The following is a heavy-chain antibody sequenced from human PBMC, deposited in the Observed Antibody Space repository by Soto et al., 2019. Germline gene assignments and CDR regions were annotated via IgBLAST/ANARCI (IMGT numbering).Heavy chain of an antibody. CDR3: ARDRSYYVRSGSGWFAP. D-gene: IGHD3-22*01. J-gene: IGHJ5*02. V-gene: IGHV1-69*06. CDR1: GGTLSSYA. CDR2: IIPIFETA. Sequence: QVQLVQSGAEVKKPGSSVKVSCKASGGTLSSYAIGWVRQAPGQGLEWMGGIIPIFETANYAQKIQGRVTITADKPTSTAYMDLSSIRFEDTAVYYWARDRSYYVRSGSGWFAPWGREPWSPSPQ.